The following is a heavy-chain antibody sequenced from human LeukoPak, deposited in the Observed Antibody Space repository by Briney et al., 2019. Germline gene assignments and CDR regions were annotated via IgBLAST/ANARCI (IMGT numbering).Heavy chain of an antibody. Sequence: PGRSLTLSSASYTLTFSSYAMSWVRQPPGKGLEWVSGSGRSAGHTYYANFVKGRYTISRDNSKNTLYLQINSLRAEDTAGYYGAKAGSSTTCRRFDYWGQGTLVTVSS. V-gene: IGHV3-23*01. D-gene: IGHD2-2*01. CDR1: TLTFSSYA. CDR2: SGRSAGHT. CDR3: AKAGSSTTCRRFDY. J-gene: IGHJ4*02.